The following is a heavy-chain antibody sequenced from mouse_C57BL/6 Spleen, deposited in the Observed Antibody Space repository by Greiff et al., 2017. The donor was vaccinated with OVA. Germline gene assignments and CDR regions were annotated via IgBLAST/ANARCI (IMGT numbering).Heavy chain of an antibody. V-gene: IGHV1-15*01. Sequence: LQESGAELVRPGASVTLSCKASGYTFTDYEMHWVKQTPVHGLEWIGAIDPETGGTAYNQKFKGKAILTADKSSSTAYMELRSLTSEDSAVYYCTRAGDSWCAYWGQGTLVTVSA. CDR1: GYTFTDYE. J-gene: IGHJ3*01. CDR3: TRAGDSWCAY. CDR2: IDPETGGT.